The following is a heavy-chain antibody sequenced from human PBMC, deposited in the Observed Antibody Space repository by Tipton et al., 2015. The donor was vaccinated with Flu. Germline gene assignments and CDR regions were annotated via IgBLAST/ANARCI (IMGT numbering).Heavy chain of an antibody. D-gene: IGHD1-26*01. CDR2: IYTSEST. J-gene: IGHJ3*02. V-gene: IGHV4-61*02. Sequence: TLSLICTVCGGSISSGSYYWSWIRQPAGKELEWIGRIYTSESTNYNHYLKSRVTISGDTSKNQISLKLGSVTAAHTAMYYCARYRGSNARGVGNDALDIWGQGTMVSVSS. CDR1: GGSISSGSYY. CDR3: ARYRGSNARGVGNDALDI.